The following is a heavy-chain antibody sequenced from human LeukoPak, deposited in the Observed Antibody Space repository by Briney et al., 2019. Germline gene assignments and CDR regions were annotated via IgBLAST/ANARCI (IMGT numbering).Heavy chain of an antibody. D-gene: IGHD4/OR15-4a*01. J-gene: IGHJ4*02. CDR3: ARDANSAFDY. CDR2: IYYSGST. Sequence: PSETLSLTCTVSGCSISSYYWSWIRQPPGKGLEWIGYIYYSGSTNYNPSLKSRVTISVDTSKNQFSLKLSSVTAADTAVYYCARDANSAFDYWGQGTLVTVSS. V-gene: IGHV4-59*01. CDR1: GCSISSYY.